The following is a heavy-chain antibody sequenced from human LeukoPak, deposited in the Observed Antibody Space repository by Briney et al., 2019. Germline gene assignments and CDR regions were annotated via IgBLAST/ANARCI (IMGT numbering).Heavy chain of an antibody. CDR1: GGSISSSNW. V-gene: IGHV4-4*02. CDR3: AREISLVLVAGTSYYFEY. D-gene: IGHD6-19*01. Sequence: PSGTLSLTCAVSGGSISSSNWWSWVRQPPGKGLEWIGEAYHSGTTNYNPSLKTRVTILVDKSKNQFSLKLNSVTAADTAVYYCAREISLVLVAGTSYYFEYWGQGTLVTVSS. CDR2: AYHSGTT. J-gene: IGHJ4*02.